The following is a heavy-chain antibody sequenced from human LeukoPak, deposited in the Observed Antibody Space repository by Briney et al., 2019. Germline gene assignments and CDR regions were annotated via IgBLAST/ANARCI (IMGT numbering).Heavy chain of an antibody. V-gene: IGHV1-46*01. D-gene: IGHD3-22*01. J-gene: IGHJ4*02. Sequence: ASVKVSCKASGYTFTSYYMHWVRQAPGQGLEWMGIINPSGGSTSYAQKFQGRVTMTRDTSTGTVYMELSSLRSEDTAVYYCARVPMYDSSGYYIDFDYWGQGTLVTVSS. CDR1: GYTFTSYY. CDR2: INPSGGST. CDR3: ARVPMYDSSGYYIDFDY.